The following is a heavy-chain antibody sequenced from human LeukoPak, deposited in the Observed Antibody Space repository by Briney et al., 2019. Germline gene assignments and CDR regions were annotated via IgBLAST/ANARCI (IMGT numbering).Heavy chain of an antibody. Sequence: GGSLRLSCAXSGFTFSNYGLHWVRQAPGKGLEWVAVIWYDGSNKYYADSVKGRFTISRDNSKNTLYLQMNSLRAEDTAVYYCARGYGSGSYPIDYWGQGTLVTVSS. CDR2: IWYDGSNK. J-gene: IGHJ4*02. V-gene: IGHV3-33*01. CDR3: ARGYGSGSYPIDY. D-gene: IGHD3-10*01. CDR1: GFTFSNYG.